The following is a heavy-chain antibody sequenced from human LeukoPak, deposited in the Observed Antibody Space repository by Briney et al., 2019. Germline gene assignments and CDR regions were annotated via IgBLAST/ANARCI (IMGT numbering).Heavy chain of an antibody. D-gene: IGHD3-9*01. V-gene: IGHV4-34*01. Sequence: PSETLSLTCAVYGGSFSGYYWSWIRQPPGKGLEWIGEINHSGSTNYNPSLKSRVTILVDTSKDQFSLKLSSVTAADTAVYYCASSYPDDILTGHYWGQGTLVTVSS. J-gene: IGHJ4*02. CDR1: GGSFSGYY. CDR3: ASSYPDDILTGHY. CDR2: INHSGST.